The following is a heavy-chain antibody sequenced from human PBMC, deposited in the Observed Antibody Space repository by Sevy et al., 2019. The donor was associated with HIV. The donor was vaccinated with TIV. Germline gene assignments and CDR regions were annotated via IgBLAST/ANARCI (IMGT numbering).Heavy chain of an antibody. CDR3: ARDIVVVPAAQGGNDAFDI. V-gene: IGHV3-30-3*01. CDR1: GFTFSSYA. CDR2: ISYEGSNK. D-gene: IGHD2-2*01. Sequence: GGSLRLSCAASGFTFSSYAMHWVRQAPGKGLEWVAVISYEGSNKYYADSVKGRFTISRDNSKNTLYLQMNSLRAEDTAVYYCARDIVVVPAAQGGNDAFDIWGQGTMVTVS. J-gene: IGHJ3*02.